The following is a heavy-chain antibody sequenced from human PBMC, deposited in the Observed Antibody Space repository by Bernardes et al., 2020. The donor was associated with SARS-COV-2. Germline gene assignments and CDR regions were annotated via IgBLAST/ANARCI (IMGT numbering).Heavy chain of an antibody. CDR3: AREDFPSYGSGSYFDY. J-gene: IGHJ4*02. CDR2: IYYSGST. CDR1: GGSISSYY. Sequence: SETLSLTCTVSGGSISSYYWSWIRQPPGKGLEWIGYIYYSGSTNYNPSLKSRVTISVDTSKNQFSLKLSSVTAADTAVYYCAREDFPSYGSGSYFDYWGQGTLVTVSS. V-gene: IGHV4-59*01. D-gene: IGHD3-10*01.